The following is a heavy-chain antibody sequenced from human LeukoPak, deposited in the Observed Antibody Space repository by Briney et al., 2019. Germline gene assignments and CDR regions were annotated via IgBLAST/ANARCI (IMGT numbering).Heavy chain of an antibody. V-gene: IGHV1-69*13. CDR2: IIPIFGTA. D-gene: IGHD1-1*01. CDR3: ARRWNRQPFDI. CDR1: GGTFSSYA. Sequence: ASVKVSCKDSGGTFSSYAISWVRQAPGQGLEWMGGIIPIFGTANYAQKFQGRVTITADESTSTAYMELSSLRSEDTAVYYCARRWNRQPFDIWGQGTMVTVSS. J-gene: IGHJ3*02.